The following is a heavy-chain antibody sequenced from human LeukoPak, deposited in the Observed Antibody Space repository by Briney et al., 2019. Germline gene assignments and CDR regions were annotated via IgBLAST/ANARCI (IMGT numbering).Heavy chain of an antibody. J-gene: IGHJ6*02. CDR3: ARGGGLDV. D-gene: IGHD3-16*01. V-gene: IGHV3-7*03. Sequence: GGSLRLSCEASGFTFSNYWMHWARQAPGKGLEWVASINHNGNVNYYVDSVKGRFTISRDNAKNSLYRQMSNLRAEDTAVYFCARGGGLDVWGQGATVTVSS. CDR2: INHNGNVN. CDR1: GFTFSNYW.